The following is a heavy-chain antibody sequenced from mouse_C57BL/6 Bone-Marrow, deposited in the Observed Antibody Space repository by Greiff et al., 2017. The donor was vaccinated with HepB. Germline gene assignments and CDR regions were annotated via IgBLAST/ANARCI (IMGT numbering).Heavy chain of an antibody. J-gene: IGHJ3*01. CDR1: GFNIKDDY. CDR3: TFYCSSSWFAY. Sequence: VQLQQSGAELVRPGASVKLSCTASGFNIKDDYMHWVKQRPEQGLEWIGWIDPENGDTEYASKFQGKATITADTSSNTAYLQLSSLTSEDTAVYYCTFYCSSSWFAYWGQGTLVTVSA. CDR2: IDPENGDT. V-gene: IGHV14-4*01. D-gene: IGHD1-1*01.